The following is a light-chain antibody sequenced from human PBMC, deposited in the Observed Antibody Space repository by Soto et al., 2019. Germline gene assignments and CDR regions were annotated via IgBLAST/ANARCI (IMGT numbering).Light chain of an antibody. V-gene: IGLV2-8*01. J-gene: IGLJ1*01. Sequence: QSALTQPPSASGSPGQSVTISCTGTSTDVGEYNYVSWYQHHPGKAPKLLIYEVFRRPSGVPDRFSGSKSGNTASLTISGLQAEDEADYYCCSYAGSHYVFGTGTKLTVL. CDR3: CSYAGSHYV. CDR1: STDVGEYNY. CDR2: EVF.